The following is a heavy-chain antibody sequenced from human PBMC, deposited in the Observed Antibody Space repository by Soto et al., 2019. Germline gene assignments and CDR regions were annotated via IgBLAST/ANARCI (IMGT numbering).Heavy chain of an antibody. J-gene: IGHJ1*01. Sequence: PSETLSLTCTVSGGSISSYYWSWIRQPPGKGLEWIGYIYYSGSTNYNPSLKSRVTISVDTSKNQFSLKLSSVTAADTAVYYCARHKGSSWYGGFQHWGQGTLVTVSS. D-gene: IGHD6-13*01. CDR1: GGSISSYY. CDR2: IYYSGST. V-gene: IGHV4-59*08. CDR3: ARHKGSSWYGGFQH.